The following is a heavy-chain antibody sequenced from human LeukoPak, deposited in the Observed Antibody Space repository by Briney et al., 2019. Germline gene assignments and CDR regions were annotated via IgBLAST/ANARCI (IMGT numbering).Heavy chain of an antibody. D-gene: IGHD2-2*02. CDR2: IRYDGSKT. Sequence: GGSLRLSCAASGFPFRNYGMHWVRQAPGKGLEWVAIIRYDGSKTYYADSVKGRFTISRDNLSNTLYLQMNSLRAEDTALYFCARAPYTTGRSFYFDSWGQGTLVTVSS. CDR1: GFPFRNYG. CDR3: ARAPYTTGRSFYFDS. J-gene: IGHJ4*02. V-gene: IGHV3-30*02.